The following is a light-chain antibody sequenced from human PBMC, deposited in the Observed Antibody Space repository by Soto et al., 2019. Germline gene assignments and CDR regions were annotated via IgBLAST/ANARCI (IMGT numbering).Light chain of an antibody. CDR1: SSDVGAYIY. CDR2: EIN. J-gene: IGLJ2*01. Sequence: QSALTQPPSASGSPGRSVAISCTGTSSDVGAYIYVSWYQQHPGKAPKLVIYEINKRPSGVPDRFSGSKSGNTASLTVSGLQVEDEADYYCSIYAGGNSVIFGGGTKLTVL. V-gene: IGLV2-8*01. CDR3: SIYAGGNSVI.